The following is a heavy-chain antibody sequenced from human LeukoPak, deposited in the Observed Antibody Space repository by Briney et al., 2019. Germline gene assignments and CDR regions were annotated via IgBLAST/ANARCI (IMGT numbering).Heavy chain of an antibody. CDR3: ARLRDSSGYPPVSY. CDR1: GYSFTSYW. Sequence: GESLKISCKGAGYSFTSYWIGWVRQMPGKGLEGMGIIYPGDSDTRYSPSFQGQVTISADKSISTAYLQWSSLKASDTAMYYCARLRDSSGYPPVSYWGQGTLVTVSS. J-gene: IGHJ4*02. V-gene: IGHV5-51*01. CDR2: IYPGDSDT. D-gene: IGHD3-22*01.